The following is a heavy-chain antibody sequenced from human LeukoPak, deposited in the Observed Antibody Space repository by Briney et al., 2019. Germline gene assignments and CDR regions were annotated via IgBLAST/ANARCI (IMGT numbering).Heavy chain of an antibody. V-gene: IGHV1-2*06. J-gene: IGHJ4*02. CDR2: INPNSGGT. D-gene: IGHD3-10*01. CDR3: ARQWFGESYFDY. CDR1: GYTFTGYY. Sequence: ASVKVSCKASGYTFTGYYMHWVRQAPGQGLEWMGRINPNSGGTNYAQKFQGRVTMTRDTSISTAYMELSRLRSDDTAVYYCARQWFGESYFDYWGQGTLVTVSS.